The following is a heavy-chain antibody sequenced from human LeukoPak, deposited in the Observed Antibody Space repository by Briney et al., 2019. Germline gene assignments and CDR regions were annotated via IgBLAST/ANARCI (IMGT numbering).Heavy chain of an antibody. CDR2: IYHSGST. Sequence: SETLSLTCTVSGYSISSGYYWGWIRQPPGKGLEWIGSIYHSGSTYYNPSLKSRVTISVDTSKNQFSLKLSSVTAADTAVYYCARLVSSGYYSYYFDYWGQGTLVTVSS. D-gene: IGHD3-22*01. V-gene: IGHV4-38-2*02. CDR3: ARLVSSGYYSYYFDY. J-gene: IGHJ4*02. CDR1: GYSISSGYY.